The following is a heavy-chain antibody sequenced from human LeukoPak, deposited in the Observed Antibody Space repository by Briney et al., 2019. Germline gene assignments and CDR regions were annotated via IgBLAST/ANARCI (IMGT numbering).Heavy chain of an antibody. D-gene: IGHD3-10*01. J-gene: IGHJ6*03. CDR2: IYYTGNT. CDR1: GYSISSGYY. V-gene: IGHV4-38-2*02. CDR3: AREAWGVSRGVIEDYYYYYMDV. Sequence: KPSETLSLTCTVSGYSISSGYYWGWIRQPPGKGLEWIGNIYYTGNTYYNSSLKSRVTISLDTSKNQFSLKLSSVTAADTAVYYCAREAWGVSRGVIEDYYYYYMDVWGKGTTVTISS.